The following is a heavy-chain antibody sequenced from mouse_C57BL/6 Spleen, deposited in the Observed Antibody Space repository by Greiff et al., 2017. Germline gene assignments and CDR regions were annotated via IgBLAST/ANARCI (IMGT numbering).Heavy chain of an antibody. D-gene: IGHD1-1*01. CDR2: IYPGDGDT. J-gene: IGHJ2*01. CDR1: GYAFSSSW. V-gene: IGHV1-82*01. CDR3: ARGGVVATRYYFDY. Sequence: VNLVESGPELVKPGASVKISCKASGYAFSSSWMNWVKQRPGKGLEWIGRIYPGDGDTNYNGKFKGKATLTADKSSSTAYMQLSSLTSEDSAVYFCARGGVVATRYYFDYWGQGTTLTVSS.